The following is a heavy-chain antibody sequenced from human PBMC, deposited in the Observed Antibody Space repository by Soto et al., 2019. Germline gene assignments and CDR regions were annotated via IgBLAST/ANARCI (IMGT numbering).Heavy chain of an antibody. D-gene: IGHD2-8*02. CDR3: ARENTGVFDY. J-gene: IGHJ4*02. Sequence: QVQLVESGGGVVQPGRSLRLSCAASGFTFSSYAMHWVRQAPGKGLEWVAVISYDGSNEYYADSMKGRFTLSRDNSKNTLYLHMNSLRAEEPAVYYCARENTGVFDYWGQWTLVPVSS. CDR2: ISYDGSNE. V-gene: IGHV3-30-3*01. CDR1: GFTFSSYA.